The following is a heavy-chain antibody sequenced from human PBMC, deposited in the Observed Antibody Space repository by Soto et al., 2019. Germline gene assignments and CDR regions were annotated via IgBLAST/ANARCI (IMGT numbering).Heavy chain of an antibody. V-gene: IGHV1-69*13. CDR3: ARSICSGGSCYLSYYYYGMDV. CDR2: IIPIFGTA. Sequence: SVKVSCKASGGTFSSYAISWVRQAPGQGLEWMGGIIPIFGTANYAQKFQGRVTITADESTSTAYMELSSLRSEDTAVYYCARSICSGGSCYLSYYYYGMDVWGQGTTVTVSS. D-gene: IGHD2-15*01. CDR1: GGTFSSYA. J-gene: IGHJ6*02.